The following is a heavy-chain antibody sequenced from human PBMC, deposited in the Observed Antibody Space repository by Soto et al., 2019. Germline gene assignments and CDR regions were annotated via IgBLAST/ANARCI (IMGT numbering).Heavy chain of an antibody. D-gene: IGHD1-1*01. Sequence: VQSGAEVKKPGASVKVSCKASGYNFIGYGITWVRQAPGQGLEGMGWISAYNGNSNYAQSLQDRVTMTTDSSSATAYLELRSLRPDDTAVYFCARGMYMAWCDPWGQGTPVTVSS. J-gene: IGHJ5*02. V-gene: IGHV1-18*01. CDR3: ARGMYMAWCDP. CDR2: ISAYNGNS. CDR1: GYNFIGYG.